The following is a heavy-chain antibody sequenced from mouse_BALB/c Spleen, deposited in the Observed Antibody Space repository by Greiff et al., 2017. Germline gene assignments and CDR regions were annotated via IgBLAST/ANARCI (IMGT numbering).Heavy chain of an antibody. CDR2: ISYSGST. Sequence: EVMLVESGPSLVKPSQTLSLTCSVTGDSITSGYWNWIRKFPGNKLEYMGYISYSGSTYYNPSLKSRISITRDTSKNQYYLQLNSVTTEDTATYYCANYYRYETWFAYWGQGTLVTVSA. CDR3: ANYYRYETWFAY. J-gene: IGHJ3*01. V-gene: IGHV3-8*02. D-gene: IGHD2-14*01. CDR1: GDSITSGY.